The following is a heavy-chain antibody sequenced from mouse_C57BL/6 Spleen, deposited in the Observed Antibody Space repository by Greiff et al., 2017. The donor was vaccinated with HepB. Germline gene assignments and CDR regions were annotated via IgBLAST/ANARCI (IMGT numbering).Heavy chain of an antibody. D-gene: IGHD2-5*01. V-gene: IGHV10-3*01. CDR3: VRVGPSYYSNYDYAMDY. Sequence: EVMLVESGGGLVQPKGSLKLSCAASGFTFNTYAMHWVRQAPGKGLEWVARIRSKSSNYATYYADSVKDRFTISRDDSQSMLYLQMNNLKTEDTAMYYCVRVGPSYYSNYDYAMDYWGQGTSVTVSS. J-gene: IGHJ4*01. CDR2: IRSKSSNYAT. CDR1: GFTFNTYA.